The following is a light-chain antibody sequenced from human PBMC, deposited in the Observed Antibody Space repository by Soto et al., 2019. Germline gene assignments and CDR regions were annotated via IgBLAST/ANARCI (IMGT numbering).Light chain of an antibody. J-gene: IGKJ4*01. Sequence: DVQMTQSPSSLSAFVGDRVTITCRASQSISSYLNWYQQRPGIAPKLLIFDASILQSGVPSRFSGSGSGTEFTLSISRLQTDDFATYYCQQYGSFSPFTFGGGTKVDIK. V-gene: IGKV1-5*01. CDR3: QQYGSFSPFT. CDR1: QSISSY. CDR2: DAS.